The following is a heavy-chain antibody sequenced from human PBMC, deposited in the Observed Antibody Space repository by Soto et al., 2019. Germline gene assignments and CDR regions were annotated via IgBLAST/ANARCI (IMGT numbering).Heavy chain of an antibody. J-gene: IGHJ6*02. D-gene: IGHD3-16*01. CDR1: RFTFSLYG. V-gene: IGHV3-33*01. CDR2: IWYDGSNK. Sequence: QVQLVESGGGVVQPGRSLRLSCAASRFTFSLYGMHWVRQAPGKGLEWVAVIWYDGSNKFYADSVKGRFTISRDNSKNTLYLQMNSLRDEDTAVYYCARGLRGISFYGMDVWGQGTTVIVSS. CDR3: ARGLRGISFYGMDV.